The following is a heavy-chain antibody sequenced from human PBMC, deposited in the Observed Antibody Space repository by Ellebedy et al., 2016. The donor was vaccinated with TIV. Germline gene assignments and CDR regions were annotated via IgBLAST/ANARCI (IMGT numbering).Heavy chain of an antibody. CDR2: IYPGDSDT. J-gene: IGHJ3*02. V-gene: IGHV5-51*01. Sequence: KVSCXGSGYSFTSYWIGWVRQMPGKGLEWMGIIYPGDSDTRYSPSFQGQVTISADKSISTAYLQWSSLKASDTAMYYCASGGLGTTIFGVVYDAFDIWGQGTMVTVSS. D-gene: IGHD3-3*01. CDR3: ASGGLGTTIFGVVYDAFDI. CDR1: GYSFTSYW.